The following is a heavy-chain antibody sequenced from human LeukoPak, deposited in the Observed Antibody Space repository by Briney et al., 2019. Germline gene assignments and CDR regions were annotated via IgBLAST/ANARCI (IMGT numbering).Heavy chain of an antibody. CDR3: ARDAPLDYYDSSGYWGPLYYFDY. CDR1: GGSISSGSYY. D-gene: IGHD3-22*01. CDR2: IYTSGST. J-gene: IGHJ4*02. V-gene: IGHV4-61*02. Sequence: SQTLSLTCTVSGGSISSGSYYWSWIRQPAGKGLEWIGRIYTSGSTNYNPSLKSRVTISVDTSKNQFSLELSSVTAADTAVYYCARDAPLDYYDSSGYWGPLYYFDYWGQGTLVTVSS.